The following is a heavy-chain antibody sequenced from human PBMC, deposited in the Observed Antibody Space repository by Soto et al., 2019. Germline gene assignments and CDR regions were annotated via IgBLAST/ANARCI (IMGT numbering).Heavy chain of an antibody. J-gene: IGHJ5*02. Sequence: SETLSLTCTVSGGSISSYYWSWIRQPPGKGLEWIGYIYYSGSTNYNPSLKSRVTISVDTSKNQFSLKLSSVTAADTAVYYCAKHQSHSSSYVDPWGQGTLVTVS. CDR2: IYYSGST. CDR1: GGSISSYY. V-gene: IGHV4-59*08. D-gene: IGHD6-13*01. CDR3: AKHQSHSSSYVDP.